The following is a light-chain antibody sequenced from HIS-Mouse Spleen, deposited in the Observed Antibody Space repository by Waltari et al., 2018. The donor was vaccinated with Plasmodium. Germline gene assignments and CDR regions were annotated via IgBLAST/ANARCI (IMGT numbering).Light chain of an antibody. V-gene: IGKV4-1*01. J-gene: IGKJ4*01. Sequence: DIVMTQSPASLAVSLGERATIHCKSSPSVLYSSNNKNYLAWYQQKPGQPPKLLIYWASTRESGVPDRFSGSGSGTDFTLTISSLQAEDVAVYYCQQYYSTPLTFGGGTKVEIK. CDR1: PSVLYSSNNKNY. CDR2: WAS. CDR3: QQYYSTPLT.